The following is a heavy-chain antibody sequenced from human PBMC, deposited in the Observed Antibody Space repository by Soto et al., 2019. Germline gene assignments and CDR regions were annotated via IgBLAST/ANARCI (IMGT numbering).Heavy chain of an antibody. V-gene: IGHV1-8*01. Sequence: QVQLVQSGAEVKKPGASVKVSCKASGYTFTSYDINWVRQATGXXXXWMGWMNPNSGNTGYAQKFQGRVTMTRNTSISTXXMXLXSXXSEDTAVYYCARGAPYSSSSVDFDYWGQGTLVTVSS. CDR1: GYTFTSYD. J-gene: IGHJ4*02. CDR3: ARGAPYSSSSVDFDY. CDR2: MNPNSGNT. D-gene: IGHD6-6*01.